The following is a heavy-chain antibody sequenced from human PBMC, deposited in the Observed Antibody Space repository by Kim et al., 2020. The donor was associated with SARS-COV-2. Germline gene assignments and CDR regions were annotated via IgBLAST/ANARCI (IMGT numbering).Heavy chain of an antibody. D-gene: IGHD3-16*01. J-gene: IGHJ4*02. Sequence: YVDSVTGRFTISRDNAKNSLFLQMNGLRAEDTAVYFCARILEVTTIGAFDYWGQGTLVTVSS. V-gene: IGHV3-7*03. CDR3: ARILEVTTIGAFDY.